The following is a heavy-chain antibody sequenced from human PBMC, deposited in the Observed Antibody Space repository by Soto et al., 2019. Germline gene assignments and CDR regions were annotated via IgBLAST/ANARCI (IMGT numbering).Heavy chain of an antibody. CDR1: GGSIRSGGYY. CDR2: TYYSGS. J-gene: IGHJ6*02. CDR3: ARGVFHDLGDDGHYYYGMGV. Sequence: QVQLQESGPGLVKPSQTLSLTCTVSGGSIRSGGYYWSWIRQHPGKGLEWIGNTYYSGSDYNPSLSSRVIISLDTSKNQFSLKLRSVTAADTAVYFCARGVFHDLGDDGHYYYGMGVWGQGTTVTVSS. D-gene: IGHD4-17*01. V-gene: IGHV4-31*03.